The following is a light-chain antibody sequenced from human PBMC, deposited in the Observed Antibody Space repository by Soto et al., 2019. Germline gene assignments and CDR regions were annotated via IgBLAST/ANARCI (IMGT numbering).Light chain of an antibody. V-gene: IGKV3-20*01. CDR2: GAS. J-gene: IGKJ1*01. CDR1: QSVSSSF. Sequence: EVVLTQSPGSLSLSPGERATLSCRASQSVSSSFLVWYQQKPGQAPRLLIYGASSRATGIPDRFSGSGSGTDFTLTISGLQSEDVAVYYCHHFNTWPPKAFGQGTKV. CDR3: HHFNTWPPKA.